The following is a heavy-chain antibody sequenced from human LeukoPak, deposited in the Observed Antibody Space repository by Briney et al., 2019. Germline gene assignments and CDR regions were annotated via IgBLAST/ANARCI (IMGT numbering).Heavy chain of an antibody. Sequence: GGSLRLSCAASGFTLRDQFMDRVPQAPGKGLGWMGRRRNRAKSHTTEYAASVKGRFTISRDDAGKFLYLQMNSLKTEDTAVYYCAKAYDSSGNLDYWGQGTLVTVSS. V-gene: IGHV3-72*01. J-gene: IGHJ4*02. CDR3: AKAYDSSGNLDY. CDR2: RRNRAKSHTT. CDR1: GFTLRDQF. D-gene: IGHD3-22*01.